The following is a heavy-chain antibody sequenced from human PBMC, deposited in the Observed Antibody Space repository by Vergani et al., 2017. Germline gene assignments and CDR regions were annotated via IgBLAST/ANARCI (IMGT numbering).Heavy chain of an antibody. CDR1: GYTFSTYG. J-gene: IGHJ4*02. CDR3: AREFFGTGPIDY. CDR2: ISAYNGNT. Sequence: QVQLVQSGAEVKKPGASVKVSCKASGYTFSTYGISWVRQAPGQGLEWMGWISAYNGNTNYPEKFQGRLTMTTDTSTRTAYMELRSLRSDDTAVYYCAREFFGTGPIDYWGQGTLVTVSS. D-gene: IGHD3-10*01. V-gene: IGHV1-18*01.